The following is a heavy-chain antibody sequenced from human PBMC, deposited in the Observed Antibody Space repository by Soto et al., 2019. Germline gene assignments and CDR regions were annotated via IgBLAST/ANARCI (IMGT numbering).Heavy chain of an antibody. V-gene: IGHV5-51*01. CDR1: GYSFANYW. CDR2: ICPSDSDT. Sequence: GESLKISCSGSGYSFANYWIGWVRQMPGKGLEWMGIICPSDSDTRYSPSLQGQVTISADKSISTAFLQWSSLKASDTAMYFCARGDTSDYSTATPADCWGQGTLVTVSS. D-gene: IGHD3-22*01. CDR3: ARGDTSDYSTATPADC. J-gene: IGHJ4*02.